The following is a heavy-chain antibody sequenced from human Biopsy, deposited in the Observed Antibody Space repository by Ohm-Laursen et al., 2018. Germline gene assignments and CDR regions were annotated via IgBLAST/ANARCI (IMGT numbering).Heavy chain of an antibody. D-gene: IGHD3-16*01. CDR1: GGSTSSSY. Sequence: TLSLTCTVSGGSTSSSYWTWVRQPPGKGLEWIGYISYSGITNYNASLKSRLTISIDTSKNQFSLRLTSVSAADTAVYYCARGRNYIWGNEPWDWGQGTLVTVSS. V-gene: IGHV4-59*12. J-gene: IGHJ1*01. CDR2: ISYSGIT. CDR3: ARGRNYIWGNEPWD.